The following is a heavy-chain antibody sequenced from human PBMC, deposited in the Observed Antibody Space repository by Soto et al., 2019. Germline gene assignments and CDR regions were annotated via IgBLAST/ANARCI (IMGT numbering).Heavy chain of an antibody. Sequence: QTLSLTCTVSGGSISSGDYYWSWIRQPPGKGLEWIGYIYYSGSTYYNPSLKSRVTISVDTSKNQFSLKLSSVTAADTAVYYCARGGDSGYDYDYWGQGTLVTVSS. CDR2: IYYSGST. CDR3: ARGGDSGYDYDY. J-gene: IGHJ4*02. D-gene: IGHD5-12*01. CDR1: GGSISSGDYY. V-gene: IGHV4-30-4*01.